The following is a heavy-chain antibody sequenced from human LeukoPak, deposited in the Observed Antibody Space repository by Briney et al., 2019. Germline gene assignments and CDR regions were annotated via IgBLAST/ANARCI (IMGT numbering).Heavy chain of an antibody. CDR2: ISTSSGST. Sequence: PGGSLRLSCVVSGFTFYNNAMSWVRQAPGKGLEWVSAISTSSGSTYYADSVKGRFTISRDKSKNMVYLQMSSLRAGDTAVYYCAKASPYYDILTGYYYYFDDWGQGTLVTVSS. CDR3: AKASPYYDILTGYYYYFDD. V-gene: IGHV3-23*01. CDR1: GFTFYNNA. J-gene: IGHJ4*02. D-gene: IGHD3-9*01.